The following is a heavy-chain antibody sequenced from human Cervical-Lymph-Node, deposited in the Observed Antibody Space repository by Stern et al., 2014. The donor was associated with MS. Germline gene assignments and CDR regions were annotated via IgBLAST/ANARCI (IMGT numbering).Heavy chain of an antibody. CDR1: GGTFSSSA. Sequence: VQLLESGAEVKKPGSSVKVSCKASGGTFSSSAISWVRQAPGQGLEWMGGIIPIFGTANYAQKFQGRVTITADESTSTAYMELSSLRSEDTAVYYCARGYYDILTGQGGYYGMDVWGQGTTVTVSS. D-gene: IGHD3-9*01. V-gene: IGHV1-69*01. J-gene: IGHJ6*02. CDR2: IIPIFGTA. CDR3: ARGYYDILTGQGGYYGMDV.